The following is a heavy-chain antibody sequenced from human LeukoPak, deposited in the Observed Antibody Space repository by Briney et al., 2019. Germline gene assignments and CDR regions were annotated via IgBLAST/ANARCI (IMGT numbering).Heavy chain of an antibody. CDR1: GYTFTSYA. CDR3: ARDAASGSYLPGGPDY. CDR2: INAGNGNT. V-gene: IGHV1-3*01. Sequence: ASVKVSCKASGYTFTSYAMHWVRQAPGQRLEWMGWINAGNGNTKYSQKFQGRVTITRVTSASTAYMELSSLRSEDTAVYYCARDAASGSYLPGGPDYWDQGTLVTVSS. D-gene: IGHD1-26*01. J-gene: IGHJ4*02.